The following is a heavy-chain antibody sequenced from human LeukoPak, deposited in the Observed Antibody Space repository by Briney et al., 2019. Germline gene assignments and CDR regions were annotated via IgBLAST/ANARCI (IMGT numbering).Heavy chain of an antibody. D-gene: IGHD1-1*01. J-gene: IGHJ4*02. CDR2: INHSGST. V-gene: IGHV4-34*01. Sequence: SETLSLTCAVYGGSFSGYYWSWIRPPPGKGLEWIGEINHSGSTNYNPSLKSRVTISVDTSKNQFSLKLSSVTAADTAVYYCAREMERPVNWGQGTLVTVSS. CDR1: GGSFSGYY. CDR3: AREMERPVN.